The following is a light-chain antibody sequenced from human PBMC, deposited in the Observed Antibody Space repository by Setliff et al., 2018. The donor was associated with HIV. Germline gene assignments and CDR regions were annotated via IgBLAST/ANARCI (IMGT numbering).Light chain of an antibody. V-gene: IGLV2-14*01. CDR2: EVS. CDR3: SSYTSSGAPSYV. Sequence: QSVLTQPASVSGSPGQSITVSCTDIDPYNSVSWYQQLPGKAPKLILYEVSVRPSGISHRFAGSKSDSTASLTISGLEAEDEGSYYCSSYTSSGAPSYVFGTGTKVTV. J-gene: IGLJ1*01. CDR1: IDPYNS.